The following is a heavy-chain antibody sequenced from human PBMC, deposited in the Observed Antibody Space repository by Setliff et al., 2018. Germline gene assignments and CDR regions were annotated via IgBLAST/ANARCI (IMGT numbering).Heavy chain of an antibody. CDR2: IIPISGTA. V-gene: IGHV1-69*05. CDR3: ARGGNPPYDAFDI. J-gene: IGHJ3*02. D-gene: IGHD2-15*01. CDR1: GGTFSSYA. Sequence: SVKVSCKASGGTFSSYAISWVRQAPGQGLEWTGGIIPISGTANYAQKFQGRVTITTDESTSTAYMELSSLRSEDTAVYYCARGGNPPYDAFDIWGQGTMVTVSS.